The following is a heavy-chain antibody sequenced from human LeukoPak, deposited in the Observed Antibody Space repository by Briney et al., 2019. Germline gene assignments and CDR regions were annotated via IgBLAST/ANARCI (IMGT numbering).Heavy chain of an antibody. V-gene: IGHV3-48*04. D-gene: IGHD4-11*01. CDR3: ARDHNYAFDN. CDR2: IGIDSGNT. CDR1: GFTFSTYS. J-gene: IGHJ4*02. Sequence: GESLRLSCAASGFTFSTYSMNWVRQAPGKGLEWISYIGIDSGNTKYADSVKGRFTISGDNAKSSLYLQMNSLRVEDTAVYYCARDHNYAFDNWGQGTLVTVSS.